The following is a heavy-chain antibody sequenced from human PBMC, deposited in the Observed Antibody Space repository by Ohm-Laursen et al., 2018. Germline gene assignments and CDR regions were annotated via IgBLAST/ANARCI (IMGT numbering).Heavy chain of an antibody. CDR1: GGSFSGYY. CDR2: IYYSGST. D-gene: IGHD6-13*01. Sequence: TLSLTCAVYGGSFSGYYWSWIRQPPGKGLEWIGYIYYSGSTNYNPSLKSRVTISVDTSKNQFSLKLTSVTAADTAVYYCARSYSSSWYFFDYWGQGTLVTVSS. V-gene: IGHV4-59*01. J-gene: IGHJ4*02. CDR3: ARSYSSSWYFFDY.